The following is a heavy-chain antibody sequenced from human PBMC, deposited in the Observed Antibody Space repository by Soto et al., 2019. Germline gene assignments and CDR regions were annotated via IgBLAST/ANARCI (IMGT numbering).Heavy chain of an antibody. CDR2: INSDGSST. J-gene: IGHJ5*02. CDR3: ARVRNSYGPGDWFGT. Sequence: EVQLVESGGGLVQPGGSLRLSCAASGFTFSSYWMHWVRQAPGKGLVWVSRINSDGSSTSYADSVKGRFTISRDNAKNTLYLQMNSRRAEDTAVYYCARVRNSYGPGDWFGTWGQGTLVAVAS. CDR1: GFTFSSYW. V-gene: IGHV3-74*01. D-gene: IGHD5-18*01.